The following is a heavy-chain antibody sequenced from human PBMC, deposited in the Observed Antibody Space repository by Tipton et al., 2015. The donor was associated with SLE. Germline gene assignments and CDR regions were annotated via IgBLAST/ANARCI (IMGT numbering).Heavy chain of an antibody. Sequence: SLRLSCAASAFTFSSYGMSWVRQAPGKGLEWVGGINFSGDITYYADSVKGRITISRDNSKNTLSLQMNSLRVEDTAVYYCARDLEPDAFDMWGQGTMVTVSS. D-gene: IGHD1-1*01. V-gene: IGHV3-23*01. CDR2: INFSGDIT. J-gene: IGHJ3*02. CDR3: ARDLEPDAFDM. CDR1: AFTFSSYG.